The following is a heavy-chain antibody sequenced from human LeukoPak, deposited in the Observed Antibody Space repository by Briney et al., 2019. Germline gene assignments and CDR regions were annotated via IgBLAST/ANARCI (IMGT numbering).Heavy chain of an antibody. J-gene: IGHJ6*02. CDR2: IYYTGAT. V-gene: IGHV4-59*12. CDR3: ARDPYYGSGSYYLPRKYYYYGMDV. CDR1: GGSISSYY. Sequence: PSETLSLTCTVSGGSISSYYWSWIRLPPGKGLEWIGYIYYTGATYYNPSLKSRVTISLDTSKNQFSLKLSSVTAADTAVYYCARDPYYGSGSYYLPRKYYYYGMDVWGQGTTVTVSS. D-gene: IGHD3-10*01.